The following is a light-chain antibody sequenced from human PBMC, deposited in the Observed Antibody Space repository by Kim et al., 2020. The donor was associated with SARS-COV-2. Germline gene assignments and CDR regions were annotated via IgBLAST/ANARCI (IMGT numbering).Light chain of an antibody. CDR2: GYI. CDR3: QSYDSSLGTSA. V-gene: IGLV1-40*01. CDR1: GSNIGADYG. J-gene: IGLJ2*01. Sequence: QPVLTQPPSVSGAPGQTVTISCTGSGSNIGADYGVHWYQLLPGAAPKLLIYGYINRPSGVPDRFSGSKSGTSASLAITGLQAEDEADYYCQSYDSSLGTSAFGGGTQLTVL.